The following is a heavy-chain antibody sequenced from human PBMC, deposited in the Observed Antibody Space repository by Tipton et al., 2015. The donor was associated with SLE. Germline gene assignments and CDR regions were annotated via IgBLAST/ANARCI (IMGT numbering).Heavy chain of an antibody. V-gene: IGHV3-21*01. Sequence: SLRLSCVASGFTFTSYTMNWVRQAPGKGLEWVSSVSSSTIYTYYADSVKGRFTISRDNAKNSLYLQINSLRAEDTALYYCARYAVAGKFDYWGQGTLVSVSS. D-gene: IGHD6-19*01. CDR3: ARYAVAGKFDY. CDR1: GFTFTSYT. J-gene: IGHJ4*02. CDR2: VSSSTIYT.